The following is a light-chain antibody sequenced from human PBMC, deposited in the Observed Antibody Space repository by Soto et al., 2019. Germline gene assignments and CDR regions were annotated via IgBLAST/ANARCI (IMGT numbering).Light chain of an antibody. Sequence: EIVMTKSPATLSVSPGERATLSCRASQSVSSNLAWYQQKPGQAPRLLIYGASTRATGIPARFSGSGTGTEFTLTISSLQSGDFAVYYCQQYNNWPPGTFGPGTKVDMK. CDR3: QQYNNWPPGT. CDR2: GAS. CDR1: QSVSSN. J-gene: IGKJ3*01. V-gene: IGKV3-15*01.